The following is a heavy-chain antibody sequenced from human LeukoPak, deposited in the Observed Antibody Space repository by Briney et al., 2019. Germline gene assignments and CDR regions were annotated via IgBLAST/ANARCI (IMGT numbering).Heavy chain of an antibody. V-gene: IGHV3-21*01. J-gene: IGHJ1*01. CDR1: GFTFSSYS. CDR2: ISSSSSYM. D-gene: IGHD2-2*01. Sequence: GGSLRLSCAASGFTFSSYSMNWVRQAPGKGLEWVSSISSSSSYMYYADSVKGRFTISRDNAKNSLYLQMNSLRAEDTAVYYCARDWGYCSSTSCTEYFQHWGQGTLVTVSS. CDR3: ARDWGYCSSTSCTEYFQH.